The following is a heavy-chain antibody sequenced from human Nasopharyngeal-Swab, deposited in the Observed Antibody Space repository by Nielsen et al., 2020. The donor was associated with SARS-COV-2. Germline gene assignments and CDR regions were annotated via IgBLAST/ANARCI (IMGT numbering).Heavy chain of an antibody. J-gene: IGHJ2*01. Sequence: GESLKISCKGSGYSFTSYWIGWVRQMPGKGLEWMGIIYPGDSDTRYSPSFQGQVTISAAKSISTAYLQWSSLKASDTAMYYCARSPPYYYDSSGPWYFDLWGRGTLVTVSS. D-gene: IGHD3-22*01. CDR1: GYSFTSYW. V-gene: IGHV5-51*01. CDR2: IYPGDSDT. CDR3: ARSPPYYYDSSGPWYFDL.